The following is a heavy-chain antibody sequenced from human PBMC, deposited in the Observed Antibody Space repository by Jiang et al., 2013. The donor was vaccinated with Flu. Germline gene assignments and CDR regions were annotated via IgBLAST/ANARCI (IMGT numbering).Heavy chain of an antibody. V-gene: IGHV1-24*01. CDR3: ARVKVGGGDY. CDR1: GDVFTELS. Sequence: GAEVKKPGASVKVSCKISGDVFTELSMHWVRQAPGKGLEWMGGFDPEDGETIYAEKLQGRVTMTTDTSTSTAYMELRSLRSDDTAVYYCARVKVGGGDYWGQGTLVTVSS. CDR2: FDPEDGET. J-gene: IGHJ4*02. D-gene: IGHD3-16*01.